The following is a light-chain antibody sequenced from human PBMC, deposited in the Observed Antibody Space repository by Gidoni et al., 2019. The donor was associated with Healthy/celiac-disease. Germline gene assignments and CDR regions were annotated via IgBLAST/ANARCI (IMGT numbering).Light chain of an antibody. CDR2: AAS. CDR3: QQRYSTPLT. V-gene: IGKV1-39*01. J-gene: IGKJ4*01. Sequence: DIQMTQSPSSLSASVGDRVTITCRASQSISSYLNWYQQKPGKAPKLLIYAASSLQSGVPSRFSGSGSGTDFTLTISRLQPEDFATYYCQQRYSTPLTFGGXTKVEIK. CDR1: QSISSY.